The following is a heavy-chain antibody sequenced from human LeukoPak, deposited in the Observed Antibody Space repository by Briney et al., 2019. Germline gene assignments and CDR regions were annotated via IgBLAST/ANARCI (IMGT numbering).Heavy chain of an antibody. V-gene: IGHV3-64*01. CDR1: GFTFSSYA. D-gene: IGHD3-22*01. CDR2: ISSNGGST. CDR3: AKGAVVEDFDY. Sequence: GGSLRLSCAASGFTFSSYAMHWVRQAPGKGLEYVSAISSNGGSTYYANSVKGRFTISRDNSKNTLYLQMGSLRAEDMAVYYCAKGAVVEDFDYWGQGTLVTVSS. J-gene: IGHJ4*02.